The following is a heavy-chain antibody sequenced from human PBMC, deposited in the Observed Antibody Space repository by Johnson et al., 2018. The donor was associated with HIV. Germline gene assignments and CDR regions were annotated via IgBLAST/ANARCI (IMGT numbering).Heavy chain of an antibody. V-gene: IGHV3-53*01. D-gene: IGHD6-19*01. CDR2: IYSGGRT. CDR3: ATSVEQWLVWNAFDI. J-gene: IGHJ3*02. Sequence: MKWVRQAPGKGLEWVSVIYSGGRTYYADSVKGRFTISRDNSKNTLYLQMNSLRAEDTAVYYCATSVEQWLVWNAFDIWGQGTMVTVSS.